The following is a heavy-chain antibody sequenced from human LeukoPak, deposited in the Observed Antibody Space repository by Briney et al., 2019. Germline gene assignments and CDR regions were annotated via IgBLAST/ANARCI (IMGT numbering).Heavy chain of an antibody. CDR1: GFTVSNNY. J-gene: IGHJ4*02. CDR2: MYRGGST. V-gene: IGHV3-66*01. Sequence: PGGSLRPSCAASGFTVSNNYMSWVRQAPGKGLEWVSVMYRGGSTYYADSVQGRFTMSRDNSKNTLYLQMNSLRAEDTAVYYCARDGGAAAGYWGQGTLVTVSS. CDR3: ARDGGAAAGY. D-gene: IGHD6-13*01.